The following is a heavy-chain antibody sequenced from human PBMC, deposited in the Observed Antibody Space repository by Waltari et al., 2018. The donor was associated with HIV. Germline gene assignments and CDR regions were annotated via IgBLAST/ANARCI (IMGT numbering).Heavy chain of an antibody. Sequence: QVQLQESGPGLVKPSETLSLTCTVPGGSISSYSWSWIRQPPGKGLEWIGYIYYSGSTNYNPSLKSRVTISVDTSKNQFSLKLSSVTAADTAVYYCARAAIIAAAGLYYFDYWGQGTLVTVSS. V-gene: IGHV4-59*01. D-gene: IGHD6-13*01. CDR1: GGSISSYS. J-gene: IGHJ4*02. CDR3: ARAAIIAAAGLYYFDY. CDR2: IYYSGST.